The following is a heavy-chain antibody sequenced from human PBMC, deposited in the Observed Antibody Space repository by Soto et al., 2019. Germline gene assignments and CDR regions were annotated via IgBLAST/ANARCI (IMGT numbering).Heavy chain of an antibody. D-gene: IGHD3-3*01. CDR2: MWYSGSNT. J-gene: IGHJ4*02. Sequence: LRLSCAASGFTFSTYAMNWVRQAPGEWLEWVAAMWYSGSNTYYADSVKGRFTISRDNSKNTLYLHMNSGRAEDTAVYYCAIDDFKSYYDFWSGFSLAQLIPPDYWGQGSLVTVSS. V-gene: IGHV3-30*01. CDR3: AIDDFKSYYDFWSGFSLAQLIPPDY. CDR1: GFTFSTYA.